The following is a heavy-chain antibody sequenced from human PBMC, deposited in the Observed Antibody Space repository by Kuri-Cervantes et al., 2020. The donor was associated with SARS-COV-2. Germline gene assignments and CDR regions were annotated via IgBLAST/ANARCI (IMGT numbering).Heavy chain of an antibody. CDR2: INSDGGST. CDR1: GFTFSSYW. V-gene: IGHV3-74*01. CDR3: ARGLKTIFGVVIANFDY. J-gene: IGHJ4*02. Sequence: GESLKISCAASGFTFSSYWMHWVRQAPGKGLVWVSRINSDGGSTSYADSVKGRFTISRDNAKNTLYLQMNSLRAEDTAVYYCARGLKTIFGVVIANFDYWGQGTLVTVSS. D-gene: IGHD3-3*01.